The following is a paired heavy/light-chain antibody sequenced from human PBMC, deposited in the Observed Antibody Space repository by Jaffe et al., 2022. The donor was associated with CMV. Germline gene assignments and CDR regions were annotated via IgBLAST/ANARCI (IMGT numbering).Light chain of an antibody. Sequence: EIVLTQSPGTLSLSPGERATLSCRASQSVSSSYLAWYQQKPGQAPRLLIYGASSRATGIPDRFSGSGSGTDFTLTISRLEPEDFAVYYCQQYGSSPLFGPGTKVDIK. V-gene: IGKV3-20*01. CDR3: QQYGSSPL. CDR1: QSVSSSY. CDR2: GAS. J-gene: IGKJ3*01.
Heavy chain of an antibody. CDR3: ARDPLTSYYDFWSGYLGINWFDP. V-gene: IGHV1-18*04. D-gene: IGHD3-3*01. J-gene: IGHJ5*02. Sequence: QVQLVQSGAEVKKPGASVKVSCKASGYTFTSYGISWVRQAPGQGLEWMGWISAYNGNTNYAQKLQGRVTMTTDTSTSTAYMELRSLRSDDTAVYYCARDPLTSYYDFWSGYLGINWFDPWGQGTLVTVSS. CDR1: GYTFTSYG. CDR2: ISAYNGNT.